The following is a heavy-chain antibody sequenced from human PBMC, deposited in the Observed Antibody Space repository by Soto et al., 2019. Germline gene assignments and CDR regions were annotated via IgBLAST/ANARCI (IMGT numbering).Heavy chain of an antibody. V-gene: IGHV3-30*18. J-gene: IGHJ4*02. CDR3: AKDIHPGRDTYHYGADY. CDR2: ISYDGSRK. Sequence: QVQLVESGGGVVQPGTSLKLSCSASGFIFSNYGMHWVRQAPGKGLEWVSIISYDGSRKHYVDSVKGRFTISRDNSKNTLDLQMNSLRAEDTAVYYCAKDIHPGRDTYHYGADYWGQGTLVAVSS. CDR1: GFIFSNYG. D-gene: IGHD5-12*01.